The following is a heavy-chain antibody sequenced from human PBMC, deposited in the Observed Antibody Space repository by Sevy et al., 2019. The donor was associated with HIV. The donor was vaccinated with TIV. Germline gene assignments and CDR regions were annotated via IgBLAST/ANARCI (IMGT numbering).Heavy chain of an antibody. CDR2: ISGRDSST. V-gene: IGHV3-23*01. D-gene: IGHD1-26*01. Sequence: GESLKISCAASGFSFSGYVMNWVRQAPGKGLEWVSSISGRDSSTYYADSVRGRFIISRDNSENTLYLRMNGLRDEDTAVYYCAKVTLWELLAAHDAFDVWGQGTMVTVSS. CDR1: GFSFSGYV. J-gene: IGHJ3*01. CDR3: AKVTLWELLAAHDAFDV.